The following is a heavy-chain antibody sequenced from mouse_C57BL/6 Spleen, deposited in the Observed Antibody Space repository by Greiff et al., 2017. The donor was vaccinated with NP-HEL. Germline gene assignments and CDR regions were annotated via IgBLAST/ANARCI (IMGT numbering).Heavy chain of an antibody. J-gene: IGHJ4*01. CDR1: GYAFSSSW. V-gene: IGHV1-82*01. Sequence: VQLQQSGPELVKPGASVKISCKASGYAFSSSWMNWVKQRPGKGLEWIGRIYPGDGDTNYNGKFKGKATLTADKSSSTAYMQLSSLTSEDSAVYFCARRGYGSSRAMDYWGQGTSVTVSS. CDR3: ARRGYGSSRAMDY. D-gene: IGHD1-1*01. CDR2: IYPGDGDT.